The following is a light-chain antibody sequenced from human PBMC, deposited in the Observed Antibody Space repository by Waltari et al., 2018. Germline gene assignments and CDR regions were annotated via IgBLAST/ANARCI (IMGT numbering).Light chain of an antibody. V-gene: IGKV1-12*01. CDR1: LGKEGC. J-gene: IGKJ4*02. CDR3: RQANRFPLT. CDR2: EAA. Sequence: RASLGKEGCVACDQQKPGIDPQLRIYEAASLQTGVPSRLSGSESRTDFTLTISSMQPEEFATYYCRQANRFPLTFGVGTKVALK.